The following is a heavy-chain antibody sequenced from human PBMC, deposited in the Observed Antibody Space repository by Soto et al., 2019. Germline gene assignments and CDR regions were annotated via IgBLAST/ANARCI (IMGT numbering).Heavy chain of an antibody. CDR1: GFTFSDYY. J-gene: IGHJ6*02. CDR2: ISDSGSTI. D-gene: IGHD3-3*01. CDR3: ARERITIFGVVIPPYYYYGMDV. V-gene: IGHV3-11*04. Sequence: ASGFTFSDYYMTWVRQAPGKGLEWVSYISDSGSTIYYADSVKGRFTISRDNAKNSLYLQMNSLRAEDTAVYYCARERITIFGVVIPPYYYYGMDVWGQGTTVTVSS.